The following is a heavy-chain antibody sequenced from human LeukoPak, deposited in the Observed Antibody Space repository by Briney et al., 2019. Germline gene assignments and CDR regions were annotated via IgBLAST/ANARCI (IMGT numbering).Heavy chain of an antibody. D-gene: IGHD3-10*01. Sequence: GGSLRLSCAASGFTFSSYSMNWVRQAPGKGLEWVSSISSSSSYIYYADSVKGRFTISRDNAKNSLYLQMNGLRAEDTAVYYCARDRDYYGSGSYFGYWGQGTLVTVSS. CDR2: ISSSSSYI. CDR3: ARDRDYYGSGSYFGY. CDR1: GFTFSSYS. J-gene: IGHJ4*02. V-gene: IGHV3-21*01.